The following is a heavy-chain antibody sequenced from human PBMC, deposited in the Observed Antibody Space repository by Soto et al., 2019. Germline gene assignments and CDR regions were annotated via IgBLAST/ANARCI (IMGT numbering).Heavy chain of an antibody. CDR3: AKGDCSGGRCYRGFDY. Sequence: GGSLRLSCAASGFTFSSYDMNWVRQAPGKGLEWVSGVSASGSITSYADSAKGRFTISRDNAKNTVFLQMTGLRAEDTAVYFCAKGDCSGGRCYRGFDYWGQGTLVTVSS. V-gene: IGHV3-23*01. D-gene: IGHD2-15*01. J-gene: IGHJ4*02. CDR1: GFTFSSYD. CDR2: VSASGSIT.